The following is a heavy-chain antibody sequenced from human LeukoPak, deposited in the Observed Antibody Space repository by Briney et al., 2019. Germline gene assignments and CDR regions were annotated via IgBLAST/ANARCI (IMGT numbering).Heavy chain of an antibody. Sequence: GGSLRLSCAASEFTFNSYNMNWVRQAPGKGPEWVSSISRRSSYLYYAVSVKGRFTISRDNAKNTLNLQMNSLRADDTAVYYCASDSSGSLDYWGQGTLVTISS. CDR1: EFTFNSYN. V-gene: IGHV3-21*01. J-gene: IGHJ4*02. CDR2: ISRRSSYL. CDR3: ASDSSGSLDY. D-gene: IGHD3-22*01.